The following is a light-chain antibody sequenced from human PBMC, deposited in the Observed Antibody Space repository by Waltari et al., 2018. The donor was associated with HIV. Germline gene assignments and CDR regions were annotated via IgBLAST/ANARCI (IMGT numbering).Light chain of an antibody. CDR3: LQYGSSWYT. CDR2: DAS. CDR1: QSVTRNF. Sequence: EIVLTQSPGTLSLSPGDRATLSCRASQSVTRNFLAWYQQKRGQAPRLLIYDASTRATGIPDRFSGGGSGTDFTLTISRLETEDFAVYYCLQYGSSWYTFGQGTNLDI. J-gene: IGKJ2*01. V-gene: IGKV3-20*01.